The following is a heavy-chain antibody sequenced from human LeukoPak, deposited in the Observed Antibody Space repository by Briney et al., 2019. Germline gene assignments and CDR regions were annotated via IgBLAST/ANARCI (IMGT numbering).Heavy chain of an antibody. CDR1: GGSISSSSYY. V-gene: IGHV4-39*01. CDR2: IYYSGRT. D-gene: IGHD2-2*02. Sequence: PSETLSLTCTVSGGSISSSSYYRGWIRQPPGKGLEWIGSIYYSGRTYYNPSLKSRVTISVDTSKNQFSLKLSSVTAADTAVYYCARHQDIVVVPAAIAWFDPWGQGTLVTVSS. J-gene: IGHJ5*02. CDR3: ARHQDIVVVPAAIAWFDP.